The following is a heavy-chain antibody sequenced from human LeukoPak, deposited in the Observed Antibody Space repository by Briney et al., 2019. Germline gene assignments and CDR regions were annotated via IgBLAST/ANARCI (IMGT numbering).Heavy chain of an antibody. J-gene: IGHJ3*01. V-gene: IGHV3-72*01. CDR2: SRNKANGYTT. D-gene: IGHD1-26*01. CDR1: GFTFSDYY. CDR3: ARSPASGVNVFDV. Sequence: GSLRLSCAASGFTFSDYYIDWVRQAPGKGLEWVGRSRNKANGYTTEFGASVKGRFSISRDDSKDSVYLHMNSLKTEDTAVYYCARSPASGVNVFDVWGQGTMVTVSS.